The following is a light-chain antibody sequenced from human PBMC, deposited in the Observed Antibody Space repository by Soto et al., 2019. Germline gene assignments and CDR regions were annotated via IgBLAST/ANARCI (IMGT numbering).Light chain of an antibody. J-gene: IGKJ2*01. Sequence: ESVLTQSPGTLSLSPGERATLSCGASQSVTNNYLAWYQHKPGQAPRLLIYSASTRATGIPDRFSGSGSGTDFALTITRLEPEDFAVYYCQQYGNTPRTFGQGTKLEIK. V-gene: IGKV3-20*01. CDR2: SAS. CDR1: QSVTNNY. CDR3: QQYGNTPRT.